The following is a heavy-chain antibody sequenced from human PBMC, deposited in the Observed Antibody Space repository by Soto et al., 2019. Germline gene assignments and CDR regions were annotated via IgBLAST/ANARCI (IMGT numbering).Heavy chain of an antibody. CDR1: GFTFSSYG. D-gene: IGHD3-22*01. CDR2: IWYDGSNK. V-gene: IGHV3-33*01. Sequence: GGSLRLSCAASGFTFSSYGMHWVRQAPGKGLEWVAVIWYDGSNKYYADSVKSRFTISRDNSKNTLCLQMNSLRAEDTAVYYCARDYDSSGYPRYYFDYWGQGTLVTVSS. CDR3: ARDYDSSGYPRYYFDY. J-gene: IGHJ4*02.